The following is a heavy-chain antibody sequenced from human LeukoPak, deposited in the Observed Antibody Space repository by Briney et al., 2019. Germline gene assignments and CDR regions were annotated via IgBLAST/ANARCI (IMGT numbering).Heavy chain of an antibody. CDR2: IYYSGSA. V-gene: IGHV4-59*01. CDR1: GDSISGYY. D-gene: IGHD3-10*01. J-gene: IGHJ4*02. Sequence: SETLSLTCTVSGDSISGYYWSWIRQPPGKGLEWIGYIYYSGSAIYNPSLKSRVTMPVDTSQSQFSLKLSSVTAADTAVYYCARTYGSGTDYYFDFWGQGTLVTVSS. CDR3: ARTYGSGTDYYFDF.